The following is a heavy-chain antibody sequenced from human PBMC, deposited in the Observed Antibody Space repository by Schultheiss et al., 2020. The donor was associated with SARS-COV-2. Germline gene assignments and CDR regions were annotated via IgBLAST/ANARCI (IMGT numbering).Heavy chain of an antibody. Sequence: GGSLRLSCAASGFTFFNTWMNWVRQGPGKGLEWVGRIQSKTDGGTTDYAAPVKGRFTISRDDSKNTLYLQMNSLKTEDTAVYYCTTDWTTYYDILTGYYNLDYWGQGTLVTVSS. J-gene: IGHJ4*02. CDR1: GFTFFNTW. CDR3: TTDWTTYYDILTGYYNLDY. CDR2: IQSKTDGGTT. V-gene: IGHV3-15*01. D-gene: IGHD3-9*01.